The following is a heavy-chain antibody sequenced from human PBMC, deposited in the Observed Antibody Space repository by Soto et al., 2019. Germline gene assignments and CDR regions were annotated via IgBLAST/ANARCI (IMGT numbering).Heavy chain of an antibody. J-gene: IGHJ4*01. Sequence: EVQLLESGGGLVQPGGSLRLSCAASGFTFSNYAMSWVRQAPGKGLEWVSAISGSGGSTYYADSVKGRFTISRDNSNXXLXXXXXXXXXXXXAXYYCAKDPXVXYYXSGSSSYWGXXXX. V-gene: IGHV3-23*01. D-gene: IGHD3-10*01. CDR1: GFTFSNYA. CDR2: ISGSGGST. CDR3: AKDPXVXYYXSGSSSY.